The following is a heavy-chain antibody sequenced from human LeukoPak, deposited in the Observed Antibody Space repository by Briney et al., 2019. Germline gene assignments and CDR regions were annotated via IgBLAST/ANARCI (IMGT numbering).Heavy chain of an antibody. CDR2: ISGSGDSA. CDR3: AKGFWSGYLDY. CDR1: GFTFSTYA. Sequence: GGSLRLSCAGTGFTFSTYALSWVRQAPGKGLMWVSAISGSGDSAYSADSVKGRFTISRDNSKNTLYLQMNNLRAEDTAVYYCAKGFWSGYLDYWGQGILVTVSS. J-gene: IGHJ4*02. V-gene: IGHV3-23*01. D-gene: IGHD2-8*02.